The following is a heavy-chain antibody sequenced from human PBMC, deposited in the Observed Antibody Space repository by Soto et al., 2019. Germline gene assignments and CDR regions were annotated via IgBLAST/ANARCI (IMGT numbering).Heavy chain of an antibody. V-gene: IGHV2-5*02. D-gene: IGHD3-10*01. CDR3: AQKGRGYFDY. J-gene: IGHJ4*02. Sequence: QITLKESGPTLVKPTQTLTLTCTFSGFSLSTRDVGVGWIRQPPGKALEWLTLIFWDDYKHYSPSLETRLAITKDTSKNHVVLTMTNMDPVDKATYYCAQKGRGYFDYWGQGTLVTVSS. CDR2: IFWDDYK. CDR1: GFSLSTRDVG.